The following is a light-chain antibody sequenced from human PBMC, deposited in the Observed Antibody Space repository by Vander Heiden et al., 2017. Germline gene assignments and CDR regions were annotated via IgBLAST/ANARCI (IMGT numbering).Light chain of an antibody. CDR1: QSVSSN. CDR3: QQYNNWPQT. J-gene: IGKJ1*01. Sequence: EIVMTKSPATLSVYPGERATLSCRASQSVSSNLAWYQQKPGQAPRLLIYGASTRATGIPARFSGSGSGTEFTLTISSLQSEDFAVYYCQQYNNWPQTFGQGTKVEIK. V-gene: IGKV3-15*01. CDR2: GAS.